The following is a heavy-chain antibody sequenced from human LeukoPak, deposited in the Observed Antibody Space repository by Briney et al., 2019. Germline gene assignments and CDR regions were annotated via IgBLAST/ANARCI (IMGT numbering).Heavy chain of an antibody. V-gene: IGHV3-23*01. CDR1: GFKFSNYA. CDR2: ITGSGGST. D-gene: IGHD2/OR15-2a*01. J-gene: IGHJ4*02. Sequence: LPGGSLRLSCAASGFKFSNYAISWVRQAPGKGLGWVSTITGSGGSTYYADSVKGRFTISRDNSKNTLYLQMNSLRAEDTAVYYCARRRIQYYFDFWDQGTLVTVSS. CDR3: ARRRIQYYFDF.